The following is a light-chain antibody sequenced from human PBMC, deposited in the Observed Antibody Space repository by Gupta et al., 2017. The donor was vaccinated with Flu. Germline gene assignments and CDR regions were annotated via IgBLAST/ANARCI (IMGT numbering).Light chain of an antibody. CDR2: EVS. J-gene: IGLJ1*01. CDR1: SSDVGGYNY. Sequence: QSALTQPAPVSESPGQSITLSCTGTSSDVGGYNYVSWYQQHPGKAPKLMIYEVSNRPSGVSNRFSGSKSGNTASLTISGLQAEDEADYYCSSYTSSSTLYVFGTGTKVTVL. V-gene: IGLV2-14*01. CDR3: SSYTSSSTLYV.